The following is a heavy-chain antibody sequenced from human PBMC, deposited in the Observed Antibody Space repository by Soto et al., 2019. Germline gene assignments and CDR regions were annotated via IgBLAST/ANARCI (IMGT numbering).Heavy chain of an antibody. CDR1: GFTFSSYA. CDR3: VKGDYDFWSGYYRERYYYYMDV. J-gene: IGHJ6*03. CDR2: ISSNGGST. D-gene: IGHD3-3*01. Sequence: SLRLSCSASGFTFSSYAMHWVRQAPGKGLEYVSAISSNGGSTYYADSVKGRFTISRDNSKNTLCLRMSSLRAEDAAVYYCVKGDYDFWSGYYRERYYYYMDVWGKGTTVTVSS. V-gene: IGHV3-64D*08.